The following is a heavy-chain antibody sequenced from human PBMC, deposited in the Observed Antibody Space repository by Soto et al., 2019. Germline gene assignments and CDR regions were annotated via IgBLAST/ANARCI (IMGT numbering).Heavy chain of an antibody. Sequence: TLSLTCTVSGGSISSGGYYWSWIRQHPGKGLEWIGYIYYSGSTYYNPSLKSRVTISVDTSKNQFSLKLSSVTAADTAVYYCARGGSLYQLRRNWFDPWGQGTLVTVSS. J-gene: IGHJ5*02. CDR1: GGSISSGGYY. D-gene: IGHD2-2*01. CDR3: ARGGSLYQLRRNWFDP. V-gene: IGHV4-31*03. CDR2: IYYSGST.